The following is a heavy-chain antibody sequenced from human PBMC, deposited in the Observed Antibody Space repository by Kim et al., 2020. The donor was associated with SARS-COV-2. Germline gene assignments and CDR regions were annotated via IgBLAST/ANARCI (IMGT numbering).Heavy chain of an antibody. CDR2: INHSGST. CDR3: ARERPNYYGSGSYHAWFDP. CDR1: GGSFSGYY. D-gene: IGHD3-10*01. Sequence: SETLSLTCAVYGGSFSGYYWSWIRQPPGKGLEWIGEINHSGSTSYNPSLKSRVTISVDTSKNQFSLKLSSVTAADTAVYYCARERPNYYGSGSYHAWFDP. J-gene: IGHJ5*02. V-gene: IGHV4-34*01.